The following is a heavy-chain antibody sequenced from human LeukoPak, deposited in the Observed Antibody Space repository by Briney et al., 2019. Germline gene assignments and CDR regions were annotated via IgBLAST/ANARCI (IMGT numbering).Heavy chain of an antibody. V-gene: IGHV4-39*07. CDR3: AISSYYYGMDV. Sequence: PSETLSLTCTVSGGSISSGGYYWSWIRQHPGKGLEWIGEINHSGSTNYNPSLKSRVTISVDTSKNQFSLKLSSVTAADTAVYYCAISSYYYGMDVWGQGTTVTVSS. CDR2: INHSGST. CDR1: GGSISSGGYY. J-gene: IGHJ6*02.